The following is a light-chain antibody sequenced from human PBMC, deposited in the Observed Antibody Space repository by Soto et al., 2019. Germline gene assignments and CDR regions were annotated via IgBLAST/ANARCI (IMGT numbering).Light chain of an antibody. Sequence: DIQMTQSPSPLSASVGDRVTITCRASQSIITWLAWYQQKPGKAPKLLIYKASNLEGGVPSRFSGSGSGTEFNITISSLQPDDFAIYYCQQYNTYPLTFGGGTTVEIK. V-gene: IGKV1-5*03. CDR2: KAS. CDR1: QSIITW. J-gene: IGKJ4*01. CDR3: QQYNTYPLT.